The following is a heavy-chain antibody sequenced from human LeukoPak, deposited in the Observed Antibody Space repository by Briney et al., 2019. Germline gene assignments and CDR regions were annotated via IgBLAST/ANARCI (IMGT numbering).Heavy chain of an antibody. CDR1: GFTFSSYA. CDR3: AKRRYCSGGSCYSDLYFQH. V-gene: IGHV3-23*01. D-gene: IGHD2-15*01. CDR2: ISGSGGST. J-gene: IGHJ1*01. Sequence: GGSLRLSCAASGFTFSSYAMSWVRQAPGKGLEWVSAISGSGGSTYYADSVKGRFTISRDNSKNTLYLQMNSLRAEDTAVYYCAKRRYCSGGSCYSDLYFQHWGQGTLVTVSS.